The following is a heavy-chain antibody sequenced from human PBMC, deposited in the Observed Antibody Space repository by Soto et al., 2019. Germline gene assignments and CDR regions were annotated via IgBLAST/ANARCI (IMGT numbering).Heavy chain of an antibody. CDR2: ISSSGSTI. J-gene: IGHJ4*02. D-gene: IGHD3-16*02. V-gene: IGHV3-11*01. CDR3: ARGLYYDYIWGSYRETVDY. Sequence: GGSPRISCAASGSTFSDYYMSWIRKAQGKGQVWVSYISSSGSTIYYADSVKGRFTISRDNAKNSLYLQMNSLRAEDTAVYYCARGLYYDYIWGSYRETVDYWGQGTLVTVSS. CDR1: GSTFSDYY.